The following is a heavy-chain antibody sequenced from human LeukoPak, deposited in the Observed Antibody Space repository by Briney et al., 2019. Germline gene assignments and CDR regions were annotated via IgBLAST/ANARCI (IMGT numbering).Heavy chain of an antibody. V-gene: IGHV1-18*04. CDR3: ARDPSNTSGWSPYFDS. CDR1: GYTYTNHG. Sequence: ASVKVSCKASGYTYTNHGITWVRQAPGQGPEWMGWISAYNRDTKYAQNFQGRVTFITESSTSTAYMELRSLGSDDTAVYYCARDPSNTSGWSPYFDSWGQGTLVTVSA. CDR2: ISAYNRDT. D-gene: IGHD6-13*01. J-gene: IGHJ4*02.